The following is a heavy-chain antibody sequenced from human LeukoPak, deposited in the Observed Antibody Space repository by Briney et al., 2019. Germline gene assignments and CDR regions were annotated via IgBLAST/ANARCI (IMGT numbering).Heavy chain of an antibody. CDR3: ARGIAGPGYSYGSYYFDY. Sequence: PSETLSLTCTVSGGSISSSSYYWGWIRQPPGKGLDWFGSIYYSGSTYYNPSLKSRVTISVDTSKNQFSLKLSSVNAADTAVYYCARGIAGPGYSYGSYYFDYWGQGTLVTVSS. J-gene: IGHJ4*02. CDR2: IYYSGST. D-gene: IGHD5-18*01. CDR1: GGSISSSSYY. V-gene: IGHV4-39*07.